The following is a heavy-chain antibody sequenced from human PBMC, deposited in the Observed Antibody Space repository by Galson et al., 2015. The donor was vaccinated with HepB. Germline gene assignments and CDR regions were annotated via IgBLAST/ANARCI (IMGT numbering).Heavy chain of an antibody. CDR3: ARAQIDGLYSSSSIDYYFDY. CDR2: INPSGGST. J-gene: IGHJ4*02. CDR1: GYTFTSYY. D-gene: IGHD6-13*01. Sequence: SVKVSCKASGYTFTSYYMHWVRQAPGQGLEWMGIINPSGGSTSYAQKFQGRVTMTRDTSTSTVYMELSSLRSEDTAVYYCARAQIDGLYSSSSIDYYFDYWGQGTLVTVSS. V-gene: IGHV1-46*01.